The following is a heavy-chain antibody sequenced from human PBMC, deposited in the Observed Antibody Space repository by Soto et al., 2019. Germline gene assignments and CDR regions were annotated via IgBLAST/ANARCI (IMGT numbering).Heavy chain of an antibody. CDR3: ARDRRMKGGNGVGHYYYYGMDV. J-gene: IGHJ6*02. V-gene: IGHV3-33*01. Sequence: GGSLRLSCAASGFTFSSYGMHWVRQAPGKGLEWVAVIWYDGSNKYYADSVKGRFTISRDNSKNTLYLQMNSLRAEDTAVYYCARDRRMKGGNGVGHYYYYGMDVWGQGTTVTVSS. CDR2: IWYDGSNK. CDR1: GFTFSSYG. D-gene: IGHD2-8*01.